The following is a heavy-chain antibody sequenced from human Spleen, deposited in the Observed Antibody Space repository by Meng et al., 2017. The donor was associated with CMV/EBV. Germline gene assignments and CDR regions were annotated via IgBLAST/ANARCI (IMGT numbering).Heavy chain of an antibody. CDR1: GFNFSNAW. Sequence: CAASGFNFSNAWMSWVRQAPGKGLEWVGRIKSKIDGGATDYAAPVKGRFTISRDDSKNTLYLQMNSLKIEDTAVYYCTTDTPWYFDYWGRGILVTVSS. CDR3: TTDTPWYFDY. J-gene: IGHJ4*02. V-gene: IGHV3-15*01. CDR2: IKSKIDGGAT.